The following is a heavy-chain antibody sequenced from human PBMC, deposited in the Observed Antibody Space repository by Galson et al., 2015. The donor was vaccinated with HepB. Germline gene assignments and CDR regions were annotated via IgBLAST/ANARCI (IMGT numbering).Heavy chain of an antibody. D-gene: IGHD3-10*01. J-gene: IGHJ4*02. CDR1: GFTFSSYA. CDR2: ISGSGGST. V-gene: IGHV3-23*01. CDR3: ASHPWGYYYGSGSYHDY. Sequence: SLRLSCAASGFTFSSYAMSWVRQAPGKGLEWVSAISGSGGSTYYADSVKGRFTISRDNFKNTLYLQMNSLRAEDTAVYYCASHPWGYYYGSGSYHDYWGQGTLVTVSS.